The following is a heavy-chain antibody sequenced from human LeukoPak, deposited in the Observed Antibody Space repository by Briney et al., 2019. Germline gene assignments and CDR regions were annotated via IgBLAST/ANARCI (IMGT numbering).Heavy chain of an antibody. J-gene: IGHJ4*02. CDR2: INEDGSEK. D-gene: IGHD1-26*01. CDR3: TRDHGSYCFDY. CDR1: GFPFSSYW. V-gene: IGHV3-7*01. Sequence: PGGSLRLSCVASGFPFSSYWMSWVRQAPGKGLEWVANINEDGSEKYYVDSVKGRFTISRGNAKNSLYLQMNSLRAEDTAVYYCTRDHGSYCFDYWGQETLVAVSS.